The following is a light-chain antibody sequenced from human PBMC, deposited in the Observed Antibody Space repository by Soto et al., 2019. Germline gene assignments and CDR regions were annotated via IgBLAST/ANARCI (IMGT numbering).Light chain of an antibody. V-gene: IGKV1-39*01. Sequence: HLTQAPSLLPASVGDRVTITCRASPSIGSYLNWYQHKPGEAPKLLIFAADTLKSGVPSRFSGSGFNKEFTLTVTSLQPEDFATYYCQQNYDVPYTFGLGTRVEIK. CDR2: AAD. J-gene: IGKJ2*01. CDR3: QQNYDVPYT. CDR1: PSIGSY.